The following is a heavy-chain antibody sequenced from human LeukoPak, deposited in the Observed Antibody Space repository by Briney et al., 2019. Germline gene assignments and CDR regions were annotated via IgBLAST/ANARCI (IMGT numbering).Heavy chain of an antibody. V-gene: IGHV1-24*01. CDR1: GYTLTELS. CDR3: ATDRVAAAGTAGEMVY. Sequence: ASVKVSCXVSGYTLTELSMHWVRQAPGKGLERMGGFDPEDGETIYAQKFQGRVTMTEDTSTDTAYMELSSPRSEDTAVYYCATDRVAAAGTAGEMVYWGQGTLVTVSS. D-gene: IGHD6-13*01. J-gene: IGHJ4*02. CDR2: FDPEDGET.